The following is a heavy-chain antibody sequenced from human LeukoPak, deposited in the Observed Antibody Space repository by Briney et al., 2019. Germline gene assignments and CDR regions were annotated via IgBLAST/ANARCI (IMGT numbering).Heavy chain of an antibody. D-gene: IGHD6-19*01. CDR3: ARGGMDGSGWAVGFDY. CDR1: GYSISSVYY. V-gene: IGHV4-38-2*02. Sequence: SDTLSLTCTLSGYSISSVYYWGSIRPTPGNGLECIGTIYHSVNTYYNPSLKSRVTISVDPSKNQFSLKLSPVTAADTAVYYWARGGMDGSGWAVGFDYWGQGTLVTVSS. CDR2: IYHSVNT. J-gene: IGHJ4*02.